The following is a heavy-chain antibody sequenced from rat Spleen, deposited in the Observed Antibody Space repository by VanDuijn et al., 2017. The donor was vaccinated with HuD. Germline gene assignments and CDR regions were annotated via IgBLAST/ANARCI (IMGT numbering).Heavy chain of an antibody. D-gene: IGHD1-7*01. CDR3: TRPSYGYPFAY. CDR1: YY. Sequence: YYMAWVRQAPTQGLEWVASIRTSGGNTYYRDSVKGRFTISRDNAKSTLYLQMDSLRSEDTATYYCTRPSYGYPFAYWGQGTLVTVSS. CDR2: IRTSGGNT. V-gene: IGHV5-25*01. J-gene: IGHJ3*01.